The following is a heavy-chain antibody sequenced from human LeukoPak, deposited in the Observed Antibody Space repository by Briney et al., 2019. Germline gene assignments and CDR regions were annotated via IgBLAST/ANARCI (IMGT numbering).Heavy chain of an antibody. CDR1: GFSLIVYY. CDR2: IDPKSGGT. J-gene: IGHJ4*02. CDR3: ARGPVWGLDY. D-gene: IGHD7-27*01. Sequence: ASVTVSCMASGFSLIVYYMHWVRQAPGQGLEWMGWIDPKSGGTNSAQSFQGRLTMTSDTSISTVYMELSGLRSDDTATYYCARGPVWGLDYWGLGTLVTVSS. V-gene: IGHV1-2*02.